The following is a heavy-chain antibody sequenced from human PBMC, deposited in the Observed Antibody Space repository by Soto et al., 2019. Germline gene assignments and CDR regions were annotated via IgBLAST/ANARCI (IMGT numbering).Heavy chain of an antibody. V-gene: IGHV1-69*13. CDR2: IIPIFGTA. CDR1: GGTFSSYA. J-gene: IGHJ6*02. D-gene: IGHD3-22*01. CDR3: ARGVTMIVVVTHRFYGMDV. Sequence: VASVKVSCKASGGTFSSYAISWVRQAPGQGLEWMGGIIPIFGTANYAQKFQGRVTITADESTSTAYMELSSLRSEDTAVYYCARGVTMIVVVTHRFYGMDVWGQGTTVTVSS.